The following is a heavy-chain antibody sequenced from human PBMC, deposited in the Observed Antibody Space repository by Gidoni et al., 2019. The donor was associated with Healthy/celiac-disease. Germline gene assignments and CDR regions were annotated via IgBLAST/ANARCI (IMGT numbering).Heavy chain of an antibody. D-gene: IGHD3-22*01. CDR1: GFTVSSIY. CDR3: ARARDSSGSKLTYFDY. Sequence: EVQLVESAGGLIQPGGSLRLSCAASGFTVSSIYMSWVRQAPGKGLEWVSVIYSGGSTYYADSVKGRFTISRDNSKNTLYLQMNSLRAEDTAVYYCARARDSSGSKLTYFDYWGQGTLVTVSS. J-gene: IGHJ4*02. V-gene: IGHV3-53*01. CDR2: IYSGGST.